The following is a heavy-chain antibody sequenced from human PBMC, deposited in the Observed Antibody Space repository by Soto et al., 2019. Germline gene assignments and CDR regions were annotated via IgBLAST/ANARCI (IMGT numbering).Heavy chain of an antibody. CDR1: GFTFGDYA. Sequence: PGGSLRLACTASGFTFGDYAMSWFRQAPGKGLEWVGFIRSKAYGGTTEYAASVKGRFTISRDDSKSIAYLQMNSLKTEDTAVYYCTRGPSYSSSWYRYYYYYYAMEVWGQGNTVTVSS. D-gene: IGHD6-13*01. V-gene: IGHV3-49*03. CDR2: IRSKAYGGTT. J-gene: IGHJ6*01. CDR3: TRGPSYSSSWYRYYYYYYAMEV.